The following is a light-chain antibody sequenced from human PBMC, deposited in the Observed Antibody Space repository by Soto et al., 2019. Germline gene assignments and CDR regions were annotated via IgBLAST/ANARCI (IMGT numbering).Light chain of an antibody. Sequence: EIVLTQSPATLSLSPGERATLSCRASQSVSSYLAWYQQKPGQAPRLLIYDASNSATGIPARFLGSGSGTDFPPTISTLEPEDSALYYCQQRSHSLSFGGGTKAEIK. CDR1: QSVSSY. V-gene: IGKV3-11*01. CDR3: QQRSHSLS. J-gene: IGKJ4*01. CDR2: DAS.